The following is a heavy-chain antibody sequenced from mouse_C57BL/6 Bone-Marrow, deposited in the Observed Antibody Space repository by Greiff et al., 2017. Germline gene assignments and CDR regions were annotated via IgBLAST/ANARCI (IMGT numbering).Heavy chain of an antibody. CDR1: GFTFSSYA. J-gene: IGHJ3*01. Sequence: EVQGVESGGGLVKPGGSLKLSCAASGFTFSSYAMSWVRQTPEKRLEWVATISDGGSYTYYPDNVKGRFTISRDNAKNNLYLQMSHLKSEDTAMYYCARADGSGPAWFAYWGRGTRVTVSA. D-gene: IGHD3-2*02. V-gene: IGHV5-4*01. CDR3: ARADGSGPAWFAY. CDR2: ISDGGSYT.